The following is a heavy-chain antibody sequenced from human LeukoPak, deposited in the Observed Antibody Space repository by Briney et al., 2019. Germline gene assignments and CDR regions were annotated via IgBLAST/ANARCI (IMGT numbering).Heavy chain of an antibody. V-gene: IGHV3-74*01. CDR2: VNSDGSNT. CDR1: GFTFSSYW. CDR3: ARGADSNGYTVLDY. D-gene: IGHD3-22*01. J-gene: IGHJ4*02. Sequence: GGSLRLSCSASGFTFSSYWMHLVRQAPGKGLVWVSDVNSDGSNTYYVDSVKGRFTISRDNAKNPLYLQLNSLRAEDTAVYYCARGADSNGYTVLDYWGQGTLVTVSS.